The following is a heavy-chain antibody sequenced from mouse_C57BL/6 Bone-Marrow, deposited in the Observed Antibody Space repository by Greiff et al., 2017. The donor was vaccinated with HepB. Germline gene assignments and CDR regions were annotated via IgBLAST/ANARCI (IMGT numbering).Heavy chain of an antibody. CDR3: AVGLSDY. CDR2: IDPSDSYT. D-gene: IGHD3-1*01. V-gene: IGHV1-59*01. J-gene: IGHJ2*01. CDR1: GYTFTSYW. Sequence: VKLQQPGAELVRPGTSVKLSCKASGYTFTSYWMHWVKQRPGQGLEWIGVIDPSDSYTNYNQKFKGKATLTVDTSSSTAYMQLSSLTSEDSAVYYCAVGLSDYWGQGTTLTVSS.